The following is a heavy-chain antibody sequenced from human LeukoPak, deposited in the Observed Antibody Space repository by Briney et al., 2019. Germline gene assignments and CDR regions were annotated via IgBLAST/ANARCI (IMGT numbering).Heavy chain of an antibody. J-gene: IGHJ3*01. Sequence: GGSLRLSCAASGFIFSTYWMMWARQAPGKGLEWVANMKGDGSEIHYVDSVKGRFTISRDNARNSLFLQMNGLRPEDTAVYYCARPAYTAAYDLWGQGTMVTVSS. CDR3: ARPAYTAAYDL. CDR2: MKGDGSEI. CDR1: GFIFSTYW. D-gene: IGHD3-16*01. V-gene: IGHV3-7*01.